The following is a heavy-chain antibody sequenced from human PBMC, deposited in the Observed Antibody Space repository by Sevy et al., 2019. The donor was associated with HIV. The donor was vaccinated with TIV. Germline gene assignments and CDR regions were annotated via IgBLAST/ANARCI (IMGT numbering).Heavy chain of an antibody. V-gene: IGHV3-21*01. CDR2: ISSGSSYI. CDR3: ARDGGCTSTSCLLYFDY. J-gene: IGHJ4*02. D-gene: IGHD2-2*01. Sequence: GGSLRLSCAASGFTFSTYTMNWVHQAPGKGLEWVSSISSGSSYIYYADSVKGRFTISRDNAKNSLYLQMNSLRAEDTAIYYCARDGGCTSTSCLLYFDYWGQGTPVTVSS. CDR1: GFTFSTYT.